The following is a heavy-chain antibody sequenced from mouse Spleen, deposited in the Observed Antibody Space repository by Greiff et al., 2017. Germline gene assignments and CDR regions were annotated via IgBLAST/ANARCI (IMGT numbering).Heavy chain of an antibody. J-gene: IGHJ1*01. CDR3: TTIGRYDWYFDV. V-gene: IGHV14-4*01. CDR2: IDPENGDT. Sequence: EVKLVESGAELVRPGASVKLSCTASGFNIKDDYMHWVKQRPEQGLEWIGWIDPENGDTEYASKFQGKATITADTSSNTAYLQLSSLTSEDTAVYYCTTIGRYDWYFDVWGAGTTVTVSS. CDR1: GFNIKDDY. D-gene: IGHD2-14*01.